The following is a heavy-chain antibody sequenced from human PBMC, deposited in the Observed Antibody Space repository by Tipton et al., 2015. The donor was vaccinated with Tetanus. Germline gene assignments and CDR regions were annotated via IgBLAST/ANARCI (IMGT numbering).Heavy chain of an antibody. J-gene: IGHJ4*02. V-gene: IGHV4-34*01. D-gene: IGHD6-19*01. Sequence: TLSLTCAVYGGSFSGYYWSWIRQPPGKGLEWIGEINHSGSTNYNPPLKSRVTISVDTSKNQFSRKLSSVTAADTAVYYCARGAIAVAGSYFDYWGQGTLVTVSS. CDR1: GGSFSGYY. CDR3: ARGAIAVAGSYFDY. CDR2: INHSGST.